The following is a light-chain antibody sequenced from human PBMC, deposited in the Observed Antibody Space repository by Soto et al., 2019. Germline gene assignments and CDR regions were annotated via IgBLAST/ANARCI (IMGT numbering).Light chain of an antibody. V-gene: IGKV1-39*01. CDR3: QQSYSTPRT. Sequence: QSPSSLSASVGDRVTITCRASQSISSYLNWYQQKPGKAPNLLIYAASSLQSGVPSRFSGSGSGTDFTLTISSLQPEDFATYYCQQSYSTPRTFGQGTKVDIK. CDR2: AAS. J-gene: IGKJ1*01. CDR1: QSISSY.